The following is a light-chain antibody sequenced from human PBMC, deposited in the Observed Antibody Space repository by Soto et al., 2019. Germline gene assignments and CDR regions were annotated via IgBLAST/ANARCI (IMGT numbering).Light chain of an antibody. CDR2: VNN. CDR3: QSYDSSLSGVV. Sequence: QSALTQPPSASGSPGQSVTISCTGTTSDVGAYDLVSWYQQLPGTAPKLLIYVNNNRPSGVPDRFSGSKSGTSASLAITGLQAEDEADYYCQSYDSSLSGVVFGGGTKLTVL. CDR1: TSDVGAYDL. V-gene: IGLV1-40*01. J-gene: IGLJ2*01.